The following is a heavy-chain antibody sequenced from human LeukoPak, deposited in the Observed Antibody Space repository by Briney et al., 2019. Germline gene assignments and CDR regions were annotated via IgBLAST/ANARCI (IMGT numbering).Heavy chain of an antibody. CDR3: ARIPWGYSYYMDV. CDR2: LYYSGST. J-gene: IGHJ6*03. CDR1: GGSISSRNYY. Sequence: PSETLSLTCTVSGGSISSRNYYWGWIRQPPGKGLEWIGSLYYSGSTYYNPSLKSRVTISVDTSKNQFSLKVNSVTAADTATYYCARIPWGYSYYMDVWGKGTTVTISS. D-gene: IGHD1-26*01. V-gene: IGHV4-39*07.